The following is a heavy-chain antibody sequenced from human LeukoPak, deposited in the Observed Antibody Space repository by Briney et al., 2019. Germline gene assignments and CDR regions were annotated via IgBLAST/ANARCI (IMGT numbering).Heavy chain of an antibody. CDR3: ARDCCGEWYFFDY. CDR2: IWYDGSNK. J-gene: IGHJ4*02. V-gene: IGHV3-33*01. D-gene: IGHD3-10*01. CDR1: GFTFSSYG. Sequence: GRSLRLSCAASGFTFSSYGMHWVRQAPGKGLEWVAVIWYDGSNKYYADSVKGRFTISRDNSKNTLYLQMNSLRAEDTAVYYCARDCCGEWYFFDYWGQGTLVTGSS.